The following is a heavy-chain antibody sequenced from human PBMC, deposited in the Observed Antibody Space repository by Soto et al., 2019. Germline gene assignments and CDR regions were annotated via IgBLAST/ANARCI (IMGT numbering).Heavy chain of an antibody. CDR3: ATSTMQDAFDI. Sequence: QVRLVQSGAEVKKPGASVKVSCKASGYTFTSYAMHWVRQAPGQRLEWMGWINAGNGNTKYSQKFQGRVTITRDTSTSTAYMELTSLRSEDTAVYYCATSTMQDAFDIWGQGTMVTVSS. V-gene: IGHV1-3*01. J-gene: IGHJ3*02. CDR2: INAGNGNT. CDR1: GYTFTSYA. D-gene: IGHD5-12*01.